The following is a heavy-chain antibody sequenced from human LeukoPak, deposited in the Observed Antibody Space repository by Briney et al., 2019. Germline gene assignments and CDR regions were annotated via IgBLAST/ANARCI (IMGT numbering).Heavy chain of an antibody. CDR1: GFTFSGSA. CDR2: VRSKANDYAT. D-gene: IGHD1-14*01. V-gene: IGHV3-73*01. J-gene: IGHJ4*02. CDR3: TRRPTPGSQAPDSTFGY. Sequence: PGGSLTLSCVTSGFTFSGSAMHWVRQASGKGLEWVARVRSKANDYATGYTDSVKGRFIISRDDSKNTAYLQMNSLRTEDSAVYYCTRRPTPGSQAPDSTFGYWGQGTRVTVSS.